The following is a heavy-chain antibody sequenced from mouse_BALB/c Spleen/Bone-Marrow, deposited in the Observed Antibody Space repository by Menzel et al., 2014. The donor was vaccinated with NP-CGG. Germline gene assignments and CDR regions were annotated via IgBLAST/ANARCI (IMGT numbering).Heavy chain of an antibody. J-gene: IGHJ2*01. CDR3: ARLGYYGSSDY. V-gene: IGHV4-1*02. CDR1: GFDFSRYW. CDR2: INPDSSTI. D-gene: IGHD1-1*01. Sequence: EVQRVESGGGLVQPGGSLKLSCAASGFDFSRYWMSWVRQAPGKGLEGIGEINPDSSTINYTPSLKDKFIISRDNAKNTLYLQMSKVRSEDTALYYCARLGYYGSSDYWGQGTTLTVSS.